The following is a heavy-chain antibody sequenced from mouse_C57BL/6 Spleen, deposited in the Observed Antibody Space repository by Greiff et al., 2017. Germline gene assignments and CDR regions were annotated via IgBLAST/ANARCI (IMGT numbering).Heavy chain of an antibody. CDR2: IDPENGDT. D-gene: IGHD1-1*01. CDR1: GFNIKDDY. J-gene: IGHJ3*01. Sequence: VQLQQSGAELVRPGASVKLSCTASGFNIKDDYMHWVKQRPEQGLEWIGWIDPENGDTEYASKFQGKATITADTSSNTAYLQLSSLTSEDTAVCYCTTGGSSSWFAYWGQGTLVTVSA. CDR3: TTGGSSSWFAY. V-gene: IGHV14-4*01.